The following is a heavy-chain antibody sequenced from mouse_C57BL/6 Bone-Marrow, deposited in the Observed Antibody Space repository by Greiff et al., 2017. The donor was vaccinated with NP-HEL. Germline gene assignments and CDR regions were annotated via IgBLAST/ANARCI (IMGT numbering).Heavy chain of an antibody. CDR2: IDPSDSYT. Sequence: VQLQQPGAELVMPGASVKLSCKASGYTFTSYWMHWVKQRPGQGLEWIGEIDPSDSYTNYNQKFKGKSTLTVDKSSSTTYMQLSSLTSEDSAVYYCAPDSSEYVPFADWGQGTLVTVSA. J-gene: IGHJ3*01. D-gene: IGHD3-2*02. CDR3: APDSSEYVPFAD. CDR1: GYTFTSYW. V-gene: IGHV1-69*01.